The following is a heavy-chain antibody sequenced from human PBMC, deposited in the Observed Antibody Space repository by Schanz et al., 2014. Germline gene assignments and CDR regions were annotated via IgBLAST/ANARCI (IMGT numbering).Heavy chain of an antibody. Sequence: EVQLVESGGGLVQPGGSLRLSCAASGFSVGNKYMNWVRQAPGKGPEWVSYIRSSSTPIYYADSVKGRFTISRDNAKNSLYLQMNSLRAEDTAVYRCVSSGSYSAYAVWGQGTLVTVSS. CDR2: IRSSSTPI. J-gene: IGHJ4*02. CDR1: GFSVGNKY. V-gene: IGHV3-48*01. CDR3: VSSGSYSAYAV. D-gene: IGHD3-10*01.